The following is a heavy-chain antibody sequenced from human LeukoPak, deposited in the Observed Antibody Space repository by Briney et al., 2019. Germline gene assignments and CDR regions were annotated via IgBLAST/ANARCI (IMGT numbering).Heavy chain of an antibody. D-gene: IGHD6-13*01. CDR3: ASSSWYDAFDI. V-gene: IGHV4-30-2*01. CDR1: GGSISRGGYS. J-gene: IGHJ3*02. CDR2: IYHSGST. Sequence: PSETLSLTCAVSGGSISRGGYSWSWIRQPPGKGLEWIGYIYHSGSTYYNPSLKSRVTISVDRSKNQFSLKLSSVTAADTAVYYCASSSWYDAFDIWGQGTMVTVSS.